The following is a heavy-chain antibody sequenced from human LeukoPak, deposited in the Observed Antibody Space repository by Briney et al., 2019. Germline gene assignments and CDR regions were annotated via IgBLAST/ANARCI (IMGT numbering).Heavy chain of an antibody. CDR3: ARALPAARNHWFDP. Sequence: SETLSLTSAVYGGSFSGYYWSWIRQPPGKGLEWIGEINHSGSTNYNPSLKSRVTMSVDTSKNQFSLKLSSVTAADTAVYYCARALPAARNHWFDPWGQGTLVTVSS. CDR1: GGSFSGYY. J-gene: IGHJ5*02. V-gene: IGHV4-34*01. D-gene: IGHD2-2*01. CDR2: INHSGST.